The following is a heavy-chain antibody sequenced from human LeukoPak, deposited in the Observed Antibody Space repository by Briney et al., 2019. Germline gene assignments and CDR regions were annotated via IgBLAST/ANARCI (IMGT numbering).Heavy chain of an antibody. V-gene: IGHV3-23*01. CDR1: GFTFSSYA. Sequence: GGSLRLSCAASGFTFSSYAMSWVRQAPGKGLEWVSAISGSGGSTYYADSVKGRFTISRDNSKNTLYLQMNSLRAEDTAVYYCAKGGIVVVPAASPYYYYMDVWGKGTTVTVSS. D-gene: IGHD2-2*01. J-gene: IGHJ6*03. CDR2: ISGSGGST. CDR3: AKGGIVVVPAASPYYYYMDV.